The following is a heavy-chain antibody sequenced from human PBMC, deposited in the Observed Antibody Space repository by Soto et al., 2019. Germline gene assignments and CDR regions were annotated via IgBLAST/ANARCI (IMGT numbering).Heavy chain of an antibody. CDR2: ISSSSFI. CDR1: GFTFSSYS. Sequence: PGGSLRLSCAASGFTFSSYSINWVRQAPGKGLEWVSSISSSSFIYYADSVKGRFTISRDNAKNSLYLQMNSLRAEDTAVYYCARDLGQLETYDFWSGPPYYYGMDVWGQGTTVTVSS. CDR3: ARDLGQLETYDFWSGPPYYYGMDV. V-gene: IGHV3-21*01. D-gene: IGHD3-3*01. J-gene: IGHJ6*02.